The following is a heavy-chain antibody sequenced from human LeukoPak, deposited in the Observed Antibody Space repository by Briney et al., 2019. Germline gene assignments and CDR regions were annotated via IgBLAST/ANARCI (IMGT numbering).Heavy chain of an antibody. V-gene: IGHV4-59*08. CDR1: GGSISTYY. CDR3: AVNLTKLTFDI. Sequence: AETLSLTCTVSGGSISTYYWSWIRQSPGKGLEWIGSIYYSGSTNYNPSLKSRVTISVDTSKNQFSLELSSVTAADTAVYYCAVNLTKLTFDIWGQGTMVTVSS. J-gene: IGHJ3*02. D-gene: IGHD1-1*01. CDR2: IYYSGST.